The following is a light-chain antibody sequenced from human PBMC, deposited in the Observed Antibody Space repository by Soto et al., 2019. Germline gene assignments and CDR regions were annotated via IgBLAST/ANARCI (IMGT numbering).Light chain of an antibody. CDR1: QGISSY. V-gene: IGKV1-9*01. J-gene: IGKJ5*01. CDR3: QQLLSYPIR. Sequence: DIQLTQSPSFLSASVGDRVTITCRASQGISSYLAWYQQKPGKAPKLLIYAASTLQSGVPLRFSGSGSGTSFNLTLSRLQPEDFAKYSVQQLLSYPIRFSQGARLVI. CDR2: AAS.